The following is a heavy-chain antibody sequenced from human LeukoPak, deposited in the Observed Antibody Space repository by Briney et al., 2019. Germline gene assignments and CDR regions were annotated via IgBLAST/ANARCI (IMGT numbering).Heavy chain of an antibody. CDR1: GGSISSGSCY. Sequence: SETLSLTCTVSGGSISSGSCYWSWIRQPAGKGLEWIGRIYTSGSTNYNPSLKSRVTISVDTSKNQFSLKLSSVTAADTAVYYCARGGILTGYYVYFDYWGQGTLVTVSS. CDR3: ARGGILTGYYVYFDY. CDR2: IYTSGST. J-gene: IGHJ4*02. V-gene: IGHV4-61*02. D-gene: IGHD3-9*01.